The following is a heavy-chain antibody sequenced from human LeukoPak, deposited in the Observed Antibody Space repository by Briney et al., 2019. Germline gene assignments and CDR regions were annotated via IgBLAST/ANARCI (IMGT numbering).Heavy chain of an antibody. Sequence: ASVKVSCKASGYTFTSYYMHWVRQAPGQGLEWMGIINPSGGSTSYAQKFQGRVTMTRDTSTSTVYMELSSLRSEDTAVYYCARDSYSNYPAPAYYYYGMDVWGQGTTVTVSS. CDR2: INPSGGST. D-gene: IGHD4-4*01. CDR3: ARDSYSNYPAPAYYYYGMDV. V-gene: IGHV1-46*01. J-gene: IGHJ6*02. CDR1: GYTFTSYY.